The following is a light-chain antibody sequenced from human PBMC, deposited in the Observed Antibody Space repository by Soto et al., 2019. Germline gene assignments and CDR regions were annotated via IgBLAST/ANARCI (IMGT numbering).Light chain of an antibody. Sequence: QSALTQPASVSGSPGQSITIDCTGTSSDVGGYDYVSWFQQNPRKAPKLIIFEVSNRPSGVSYRFSGSKSGNTASLAISGLEAEDEATYYCSSYSSSSTLVFGTGTKVTVL. V-gene: IGLV2-14*01. CDR1: SSDVGGYDY. J-gene: IGLJ1*01. CDR2: EVS. CDR3: SSYSSSSTLV.